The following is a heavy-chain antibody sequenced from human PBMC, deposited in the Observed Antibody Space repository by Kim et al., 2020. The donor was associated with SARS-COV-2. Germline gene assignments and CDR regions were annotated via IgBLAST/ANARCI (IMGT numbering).Heavy chain of an antibody. CDR3: AREVDRESWFDP. V-gene: IGHV3-66*01. CDR1: GFTVSSNY. D-gene: IGHD1-26*01. CDR2: IYSGGST. J-gene: IGHJ5*02. Sequence: GGSLRLSCAASGFTVSSNYMSWVRQAPGKGLEWVSVIYSGGSTYYADSVKGRFTISRDNSKNTLYLQMNSLRAEDTAVYYCAREVDRESWFDPWGQGTLVTVSS.